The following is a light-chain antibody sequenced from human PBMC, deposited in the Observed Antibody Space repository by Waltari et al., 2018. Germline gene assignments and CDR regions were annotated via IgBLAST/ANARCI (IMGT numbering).Light chain of an antibody. Sequence: DIQMTQSPSSLSASVGDRVTITCQASQDISNYLNWYQQKPGKAPKLLIYDASNLETGVPSRFSGSGSGTDFTFTISSLQPDDFATYYCQQYNSYSQTFGQGTKVEIK. CDR2: DAS. CDR1: QDISNY. V-gene: IGKV1-33*01. CDR3: QQYNSYSQT. J-gene: IGKJ1*01.